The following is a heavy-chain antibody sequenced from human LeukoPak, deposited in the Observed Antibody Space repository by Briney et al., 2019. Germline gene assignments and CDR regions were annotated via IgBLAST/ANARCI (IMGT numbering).Heavy chain of an antibody. Sequence: SSETLSLTCTVSGGSISNYYWSWFRQPPGKGLEWIGEINHGGSTNYNPSLKSRVTISVDTSKNQFSLKLSSVTAADTAVYYCARESIAAAGTPLDYWGQGTLVTVSS. J-gene: IGHJ4*02. CDR3: ARESIAAAGTPLDY. V-gene: IGHV4-34*01. CDR1: GGSISNYY. CDR2: INHGGST. D-gene: IGHD6-13*01.